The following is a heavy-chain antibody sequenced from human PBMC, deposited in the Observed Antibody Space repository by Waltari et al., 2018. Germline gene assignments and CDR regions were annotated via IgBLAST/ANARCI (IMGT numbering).Heavy chain of an antibody. CDR2: IKQDGSES. Sequence: EVQLVESGGGLVQPGGSLRLSCAASGFTFSNHWMDWVRQAPGKGLEWVANIKQDGSESHYVDSVKGRFTISRDNAQNLLYLQINSLRDEDTAVYYCSVSLNHWGQGTLVTVSS. CDR1: GFTFSNHW. J-gene: IGHJ5*02. V-gene: IGHV3-7*01. CDR3: SVSLNH.